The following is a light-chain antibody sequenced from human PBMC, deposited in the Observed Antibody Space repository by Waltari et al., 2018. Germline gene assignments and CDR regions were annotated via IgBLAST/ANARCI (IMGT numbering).Light chain of an antibody. CDR3: LQHNTYPYT. Sequence: DIQMTQSPSSLSASIGDRVTITCRASQVIRNDLAWYQQKPGKAPKRLIYGAANLQSGVPSRFSGSGSGTDFILTISSLQPEDFATYYCLQHNTYPYTFGQGTKLEIK. CDR1: QVIRND. CDR2: GAA. J-gene: IGKJ2*01. V-gene: IGKV1-17*01.